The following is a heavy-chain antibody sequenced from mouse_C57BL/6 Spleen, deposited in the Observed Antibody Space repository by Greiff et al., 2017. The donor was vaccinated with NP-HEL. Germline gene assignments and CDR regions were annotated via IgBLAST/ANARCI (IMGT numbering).Heavy chain of an antibody. CDR1: GYAFSSYW. J-gene: IGHJ2*01. Sequence: QVQLQQSGAELVKPGASVKISCKASGYAFSSYWMNWVKQRPGKGLEWIGQIYPGDGDTNYNGKFKGKATLTADKSSSTAYMQLSSLTSEDAAVYFCAREVYYGNYVYFDYWGQGTTLTVSS. CDR3: AREVYYGNYVYFDY. V-gene: IGHV1-80*01. D-gene: IGHD2-1*01. CDR2: IYPGDGDT.